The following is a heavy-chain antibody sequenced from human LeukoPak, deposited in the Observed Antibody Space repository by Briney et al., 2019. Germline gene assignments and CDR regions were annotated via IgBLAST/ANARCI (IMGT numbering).Heavy chain of an antibody. V-gene: IGHV3-23*01. Sequence: GGSLRLSCAASGFTFSSYAMSWVRQAPGKGLEWVSAISGSGGSTYYADSMKGRFTISRDNSKNTLYLQMNSLRAEDTAVYYCAKGGYYDSSGSINWFDPWGQGTLVTVSS. D-gene: IGHD3-22*01. CDR2: ISGSGGST. CDR1: GFTFSSYA. CDR3: AKGGYYDSSGSINWFDP. J-gene: IGHJ5*02.